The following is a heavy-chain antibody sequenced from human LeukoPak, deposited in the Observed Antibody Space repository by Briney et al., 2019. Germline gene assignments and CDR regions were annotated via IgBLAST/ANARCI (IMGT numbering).Heavy chain of an antibody. CDR3: ARPGRDILTGYYRPVKWDYYYGMDV. Sequence: SETLSLTCAVYGGSFSGYYWSWIRQPPGKGLEWIGEINHSGSTNYNPSLKSRVTISVDPSKNQFSLKLSSVTAADTAVYYCARPGRDILTGYYRPVKWDYYYGMDVWGKGTTVTVSS. CDR2: INHSGST. D-gene: IGHD3-9*01. V-gene: IGHV4-34*01. J-gene: IGHJ6*04. CDR1: GGSFSGYY.